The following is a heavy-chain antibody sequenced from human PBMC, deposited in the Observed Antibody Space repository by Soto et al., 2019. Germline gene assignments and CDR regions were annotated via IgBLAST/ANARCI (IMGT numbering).Heavy chain of an antibody. CDR2: ISLYSDGT. Sequence: QVQLVQSGGEVKRPGASVKFSCKTSGYTFSNYGITWVRQAPGQPLEWLGGISLYSDGTNYAQKFQGRVSMTTDTSTTTAYMELRSLRSDDPDVYYCARVVPGAEAWFGPWGQGTLVTVSS. V-gene: IGHV1-18*01. CDR1: GYTFSNYG. CDR3: ARVVPGAEAWFGP. J-gene: IGHJ5*02. D-gene: IGHD2-2*01.